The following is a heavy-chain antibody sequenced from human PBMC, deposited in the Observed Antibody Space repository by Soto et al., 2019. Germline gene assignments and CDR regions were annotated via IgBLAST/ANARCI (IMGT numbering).Heavy chain of an antibody. V-gene: IGHV1-2*02. J-gene: IGHJ2*01. D-gene: IGHD6-25*01. CDR1: GYTLTDYY. Sequence: QVHLVQSGAEVKKPGASVTVSCKTSGYTLTDYYMHWVRPAPGQGLEWMAWINPHTGDTGIAERFQGRVTMTRDTSTNTANMGLTSLTSDDKAIYYCAREGGAAPGARREWYLDLWGRGSLVTVSS. CDR2: INPHTGDT. CDR3: AREGGAAPGARREWYLDL.